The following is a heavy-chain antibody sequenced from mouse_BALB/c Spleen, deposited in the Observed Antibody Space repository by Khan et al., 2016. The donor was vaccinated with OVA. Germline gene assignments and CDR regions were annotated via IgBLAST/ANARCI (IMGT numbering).Heavy chain of an antibody. D-gene: IGHD2-14*01. V-gene: IGHV1-26*01. CDR1: GYSFTLYY. J-gene: IGHJ3*01. Sequence: VQLQQSGPDLVKPGASVKISCKASGYSFTLYYMSWVKQSHGKSLEWIGRVNPNTDNINYNQEFKGKAILTVDKSSNTAYIELSSLTSEDSAVYFGARGYDFFASWCQGTLGTVSA. CDR3: ARGYDFFAS. CDR2: VNPNTDNI.